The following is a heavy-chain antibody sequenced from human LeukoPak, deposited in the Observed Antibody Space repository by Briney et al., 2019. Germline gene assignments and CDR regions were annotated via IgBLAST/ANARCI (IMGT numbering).Heavy chain of an antibody. Sequence: ASVKVSCKASGYTFTGYYMHWVRQAPGQGLEWMGWINPNSGGTNYAQKFQGRVTMTRDTSISTAYMELSRLRSDDTAVYYCARDRGSLDAFDIWGRGTMVTVSS. J-gene: IGHJ3*02. V-gene: IGHV1-2*02. CDR1: GYTFTGYY. D-gene: IGHD1-26*01. CDR2: INPNSGGT. CDR3: ARDRGSLDAFDI.